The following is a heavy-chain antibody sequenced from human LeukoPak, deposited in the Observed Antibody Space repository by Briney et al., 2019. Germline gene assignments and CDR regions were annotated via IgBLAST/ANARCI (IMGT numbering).Heavy chain of an antibody. Sequence: PGGSLRLSCAASGVIFNNFAFHWVRQAPGKGLEWVAAISYDGSNKYYADSVRGRLTISRDNSKNTLYLQMNSLRAEDTAVYYCAKDLAYYDSSGFDYWGQGTLVTVSS. J-gene: IGHJ4*02. CDR1: GVIFNNFA. CDR3: AKDLAYYDSSGFDY. V-gene: IGHV3-30-3*01. D-gene: IGHD3-22*01. CDR2: ISYDGSNK.